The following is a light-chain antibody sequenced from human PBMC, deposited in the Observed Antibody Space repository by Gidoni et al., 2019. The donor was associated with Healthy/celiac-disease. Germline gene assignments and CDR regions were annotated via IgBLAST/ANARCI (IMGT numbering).Light chain of an antibody. CDR1: QSISSY. Sequence: DIQMTQSPSSLSASVGDRVTITCRASQSISSYLNWYQQKPGKAPKLLIYAASSLQGGVPSRFSGSGSGTDFTLTISSLQPEDFATYYCQQTYSAPWTFXQXTKVEIK. V-gene: IGKV1-39*01. CDR2: AAS. J-gene: IGKJ1*01. CDR3: QQTYSAPWT.